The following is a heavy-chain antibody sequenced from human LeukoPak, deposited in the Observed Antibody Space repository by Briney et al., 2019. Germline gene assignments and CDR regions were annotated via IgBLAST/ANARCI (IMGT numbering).Heavy chain of an antibody. D-gene: IGHD7-27*01. CDR2: IYHSGST. Sequence: SETLSLTCTVSGYSISSGYYWGWIRQPPGKGLEWIGSIYHSGSTYYNPSLKSRVTISVDTSKNQFSLKLSSVTAADTAVYYCARELGIQEAPPRAFDIWGQGTMVTVSS. J-gene: IGHJ3*02. V-gene: IGHV4-38-2*02. CDR3: ARELGIQEAPPRAFDI. CDR1: GYSISSGYY.